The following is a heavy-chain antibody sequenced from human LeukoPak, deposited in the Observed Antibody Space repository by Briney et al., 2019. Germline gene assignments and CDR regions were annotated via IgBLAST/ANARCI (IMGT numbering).Heavy chain of an antibody. D-gene: IGHD2-2*01. J-gene: IGHJ4*02. CDR1: GGSISSSSYY. CDR3: ARARRGSTSCNFDY. V-gene: IGHV4-39*07. CDR2: IYYSGST. Sequence: SETLSLTCTVSGGSISSSSYYWGWIRQPPGKGLEWIGSIYYSGSTNYNPSLKSRVTISVDTSKNQFSLKLSSVTAADTAVYYCARARRGSTSCNFDYWGQGTLVTVSS.